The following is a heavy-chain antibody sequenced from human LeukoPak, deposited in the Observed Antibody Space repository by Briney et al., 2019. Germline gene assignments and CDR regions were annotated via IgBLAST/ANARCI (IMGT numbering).Heavy chain of an antibody. D-gene: IGHD1/OR15-1a*01. CDR3: ARFKGSPNKAFDI. Sequence: ASVKVSCKASGGTFSSYAISWVRQAPGQGLEWMGRINPNSGGTNYAQKFQGRVTMTRDTSISTAYMELSRLRSDDTAVYYCARFKGSPNKAFDIWGQGTMVTVSS. CDR2: INPNSGGT. J-gene: IGHJ3*02. V-gene: IGHV1-2*06. CDR1: GGTFSSYA.